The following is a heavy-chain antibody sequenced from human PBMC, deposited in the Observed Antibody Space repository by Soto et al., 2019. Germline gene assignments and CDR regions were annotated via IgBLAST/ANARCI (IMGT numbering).Heavy chain of an antibody. Sequence: ASVKVSCKASGFTFTSSAVQWVRQARGQRLEWIGWIVVGSGNTNYAQKFQERVTITRDMSTSTAYMELSSLRSEDTAVYYCAADGRGYSYGYPYYFDYWGQGTLVTSPQ. CDR1: GFTFTSSA. CDR3: AADGRGYSYGYPYYFDY. D-gene: IGHD5-18*01. J-gene: IGHJ4*02. CDR2: IVVGSGNT. V-gene: IGHV1-58*01.